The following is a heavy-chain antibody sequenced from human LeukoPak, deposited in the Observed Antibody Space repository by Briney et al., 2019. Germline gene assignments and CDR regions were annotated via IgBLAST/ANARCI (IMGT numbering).Heavy chain of an antibody. J-gene: IGHJ4*02. D-gene: IGHD1-1*01. CDR3: AKGRARPQLKIDY. V-gene: IGHV1-46*01. Sequence: GASVKVSCKASGYTFTSYYMHWVRQAPGQGLEWMGIINPSGGSTSYAQKFQGRVTMTRDTSISTAYMELSRLRSDDTAVYYCAKGRARPQLKIDYWGQGTLVTVSS. CDR2: INPSGGST. CDR1: GYTFTSYY.